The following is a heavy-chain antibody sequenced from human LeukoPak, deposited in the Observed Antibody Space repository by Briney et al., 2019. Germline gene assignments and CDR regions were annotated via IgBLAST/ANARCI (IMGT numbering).Heavy chain of an antibody. D-gene: IGHD6-6*01. CDR2: IYSGGST. CDR1: GFTVSSNY. CDR3: ARASSQRQAFDI. Sequence: GGPLRLSCAASGFTVSSNYMSWVRQAPGKGLEWVSVIYSGGSTYYADSVKGRFTISRDNSKNTLYLQMNSLRAEDTAVYYCARASSQRQAFDIWGQGTMVTVSS. J-gene: IGHJ3*02. V-gene: IGHV3-66*01.